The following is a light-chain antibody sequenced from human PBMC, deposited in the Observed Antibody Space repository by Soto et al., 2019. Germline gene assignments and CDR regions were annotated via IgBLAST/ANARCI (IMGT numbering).Light chain of an antibody. J-gene: IGKJ1*01. V-gene: IGKV3-20*01. CDR1: QSVTSSY. CDR3: QNFGSSPPWT. Sequence: EIVLTQSPGTLSLSPGERATLSCRASQSVTSSYLAWYQHKRGQAPRLLIYGASNRATGIPDRFSGSGSGTDFTLTFSSLEPEDFAVYYCQNFGSSPPWTFGQGTKVEIK. CDR2: GAS.